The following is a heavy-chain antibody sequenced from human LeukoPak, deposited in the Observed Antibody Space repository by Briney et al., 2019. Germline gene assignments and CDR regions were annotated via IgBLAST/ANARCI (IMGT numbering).Heavy chain of an antibody. Sequence: GRSLRLSCAASGFTFSSYAMSWVRQAPGKGLEWVSAISGSGGSTYYADSVKGRFTISRDNSKNTLYLQMNSLRAEDTAVYYCARRVPYYYDSSGYSGSDYWGQGTLVTVSS. V-gene: IGHV3-23*01. CDR2: ISGSGGST. CDR3: ARRVPYYYDSSGYSGSDY. CDR1: GFTFSSYA. D-gene: IGHD3-22*01. J-gene: IGHJ4*02.